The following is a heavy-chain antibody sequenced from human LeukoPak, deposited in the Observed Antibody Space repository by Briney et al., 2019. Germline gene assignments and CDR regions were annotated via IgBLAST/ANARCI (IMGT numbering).Heavy chain of an antibody. CDR3: ARSGNSQYYYYGMDV. CDR1: GYTFTSYY. CDR2: INPSGGST. J-gene: IGHJ6*02. Sequence: ASVKVSCKASGYTFTSYYMHWVRQAPGQGLEWMGIINPSGGSTSYAQKFQGRVTMTRDTSTSTAYMELRSLRSDDTAVYYCARSGNSQYYYYGMDVWGQGTTVTVSS. V-gene: IGHV1-46*01. D-gene: IGHD4-23*01.